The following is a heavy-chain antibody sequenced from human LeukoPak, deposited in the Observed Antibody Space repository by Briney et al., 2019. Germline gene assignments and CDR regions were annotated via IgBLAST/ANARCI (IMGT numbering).Heavy chain of an antibody. J-gene: IGHJ4*02. Sequence: GGSLTLSCAASGVTFDDYAWHWLRQAPGKGLEWLSIISRNSCYIGYADSVKGRFTIVRDNAKKSLVLHMNSLRAEDTAFYYRAKVRGTSPSGYFFDYWGQGTLLTVSS. V-gene: IGHV3-9*01. CDR3: AKVRGTSPSGYFFDY. D-gene: IGHD3-22*01. CDR1: GVTFDDYA. CDR2: ISRNSCYI.